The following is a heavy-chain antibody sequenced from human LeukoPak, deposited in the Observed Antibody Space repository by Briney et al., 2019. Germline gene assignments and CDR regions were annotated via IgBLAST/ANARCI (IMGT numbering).Heavy chain of an antibody. CDR3: ARSRGYSYGDFDY. J-gene: IGHJ4*02. CDR2: IWYDGSNK. D-gene: IGHD5-18*01. CDR1: GFTFSSYG. V-gene: IGHV3-33*01. Sequence: GGSLRLSCAASGFTFSSYGMHWVRQAPGKGLEWVVVIWYDGSNKYYADSVKGRFTISRDNSKNTLYLQMNSLRAEDTAVYYCARSRGYSYGDFDYWGQGTLVTVSS.